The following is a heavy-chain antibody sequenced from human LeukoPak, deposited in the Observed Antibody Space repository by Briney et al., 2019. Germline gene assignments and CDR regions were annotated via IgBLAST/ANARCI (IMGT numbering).Heavy chain of an antibody. J-gene: IGHJ4*02. Sequence: GGSLRLPCAASGFTFSDYAMTWVRQAPGKGLESVSIISSGGAGTYYADSVKGRFTIPRDNSKNTLYLQMNSLRVDDTTVDYSAKGHSDNGTGFDCWGRGIQVTVSS. CDR3: AKGHSDNGTGFDC. V-gene: IGHV3-23*01. CDR2: ISSGGAGT. CDR1: GFTFSDYA. D-gene: IGHD4-17*01.